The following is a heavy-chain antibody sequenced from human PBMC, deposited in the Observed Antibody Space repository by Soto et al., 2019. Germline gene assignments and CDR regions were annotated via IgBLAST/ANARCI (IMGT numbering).Heavy chain of an antibody. CDR3: AKEIWGWRYDY. V-gene: IGHV3-23*01. J-gene: IGHJ4*02. CDR2: ISGSGRSI. D-gene: IGHD3-16*01. Sequence: EVQLLESGGGLVQPGGSLRLSCAGSGFTFTNHAMSWVRQAPGKGLEWVSSISGSGRSIYYADSVKGRFTISRDISQKSLYLQMNSLRAEDTAVYYCAKEIWGWRYDYWGQGTLVTVSS. CDR1: GFTFTNHA.